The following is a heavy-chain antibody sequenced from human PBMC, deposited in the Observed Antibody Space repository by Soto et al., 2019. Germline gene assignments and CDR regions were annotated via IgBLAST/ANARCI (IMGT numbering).Heavy chain of an antibody. CDR1: GFTFSDYT. J-gene: IGHJ4*02. Sequence: ESGGGLVKPGGSLRLSCAASGFTFSDYTMNWVRQAPGKGLEWVSAISSSSSSYTFYADSVKGRFTISRDNAKKSLYLQMNSLRAEDTAVYFCSRFDYGDYFFDYWGQGTLVTVSS. D-gene: IGHD4-17*01. CDR3: SRFDYGDYFFDY. CDR2: ISSSSSSYT. V-gene: IGHV3-21*01.